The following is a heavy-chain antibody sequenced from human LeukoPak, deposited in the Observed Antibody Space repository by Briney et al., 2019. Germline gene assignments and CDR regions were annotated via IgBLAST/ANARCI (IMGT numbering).Heavy chain of an antibody. CDR1: GYSISSGYY. CDR3: AGTIDSYGPYFDY. J-gene: IGHJ4*02. CDR2: IYHSGST. V-gene: IGHV4-38-2*02. D-gene: IGHD5-18*01. Sequence: PSETLSLTCTVSGYSISSGYYWGWIRQPPGKGLEWIGSIYHSGSTYYNPSLKSRVTISVDTSKNQFSLKLSSVTAADTAVYYCAGTIDSYGPYFDYWGQGTLVTVSS.